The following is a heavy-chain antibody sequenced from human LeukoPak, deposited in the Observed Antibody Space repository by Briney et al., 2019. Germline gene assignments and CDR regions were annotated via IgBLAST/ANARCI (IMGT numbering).Heavy chain of an antibody. CDR3: AKGPHIRTMWLFDS. J-gene: IGHJ4*02. CDR1: GGSLSSSSHY. V-gene: IGHV3-23*01. D-gene: IGHD1-14*01. Sequence: PSETLSLTCTVSGGSLSSSSHYWGWIRQPPGKGLEWVSSITGSGAETNSAGAVKGRFTISRDNSKNTLYLQMNTLRAEDTAVYYCAKGPHIRTMWLFDSWGQGSLVTVSS. CDR2: ITGSGAET.